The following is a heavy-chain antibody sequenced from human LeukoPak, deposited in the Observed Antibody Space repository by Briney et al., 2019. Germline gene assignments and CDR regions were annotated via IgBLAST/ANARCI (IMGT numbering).Heavy chain of an antibody. J-gene: IGHJ4*02. CDR2: ISSNGGNT. CDR1: GFIFSSYD. Sequence: PGGSLRLSCSASGFIFSSYDMHWVRQAPGKGLEYVSGISSNGGNTYYADSVKGRFTISRDNSKNTLYLQMSSLRAEDTAVYYCEGEYSTSSVDYWGQGILVTVSS. CDR3: EGEYSTSSVDY. V-gene: IGHV3-64D*09. D-gene: IGHD6-6*01.